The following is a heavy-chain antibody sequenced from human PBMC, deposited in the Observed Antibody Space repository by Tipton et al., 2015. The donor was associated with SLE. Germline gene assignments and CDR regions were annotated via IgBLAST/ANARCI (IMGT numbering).Heavy chain of an antibody. Sequence: TLSLTCTVSGGSISSYYWSRIRQPAGKGLEWIGRIYTSGSTNYSPSLKSRVTISVDTSKNQFSLKLSSVTAADTAVYYCARRRTYYDFWSGYPGARFDPWGQGTLVTVSS. J-gene: IGHJ5*02. CDR3: ARRRTYYDFWSGYPGARFDP. V-gene: IGHV4-4*07. D-gene: IGHD3-3*01. CDR2: IYTSGST. CDR1: GGSISSYY.